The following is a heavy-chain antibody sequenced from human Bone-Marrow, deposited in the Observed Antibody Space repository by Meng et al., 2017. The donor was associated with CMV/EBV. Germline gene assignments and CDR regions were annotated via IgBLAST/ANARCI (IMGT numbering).Heavy chain of an antibody. V-gene: IGHV1-69*05. CDR3: ARAGYCSSTSCYSSHYGRDV. Sequence: SVKVSCKASGGTFSSYAISWVRQAPGQGLEWMGGIIPIFGTANYAQKFQGRVTITTDESTSTAYMELSSLRSEDTAVYYCARAGYCSSTSCYSSHYGRDVWGQGTTVTVYS. D-gene: IGHD2-2*02. J-gene: IGHJ6*02. CDR2: IIPIFGTA. CDR1: GGTFSSYA.